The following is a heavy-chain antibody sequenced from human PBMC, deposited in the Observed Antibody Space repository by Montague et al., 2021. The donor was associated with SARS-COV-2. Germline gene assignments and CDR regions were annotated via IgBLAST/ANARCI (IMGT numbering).Heavy chain of an antibody. Sequence: SETLSLTCTVSSDSFSSSDWCCLVRQPPGKGLVWFGEISHCATTNYKSSLKRRVTMSIDKSKNQFALKLTSVTAAGTAVYYCAREAKAVSGRLDSLGQGTLVAVSS. V-gene: IGHV4-4*02. D-gene: IGHD6-19*01. CDR2: ISHCATT. J-gene: IGHJ4*02. CDR3: AREAKAVSGRLDS. CDR1: SDSFSSSDW.